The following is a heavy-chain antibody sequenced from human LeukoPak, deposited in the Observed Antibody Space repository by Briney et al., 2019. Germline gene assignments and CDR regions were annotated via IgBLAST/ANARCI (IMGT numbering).Heavy chain of an antibody. D-gene: IGHD3-10*01. CDR1: GGSISSYY. V-gene: IGHV4-59*01. CDR2: IYYSGST. CDR3: ARGRTVSGTYYAYPFDY. J-gene: IGHJ4*02. Sequence: SETLSLTCTVSGGSISSYYWSWIRQPPGKGLEWIGYIYYSGSTNYNPSLKSRVTISVDTSKNQFSLKLSSVTAADTAVYYCARGRTVSGTYYAYPFDYWGQGTLVTVSS.